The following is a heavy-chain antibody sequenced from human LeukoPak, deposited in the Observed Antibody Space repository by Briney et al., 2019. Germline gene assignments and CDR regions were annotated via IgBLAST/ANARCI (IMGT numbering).Heavy chain of an antibody. CDR1: GFTFSSYG. Sequence: AGGSLRLSCAASGFTFSSYGMHWVRQAPGKGLEWVAVISYDGSNKYYADSVKGRFTISRDNSKNTLYLQMNSLRAEDTAVYYCAKDLGIAEDAFDIWGQGTMVTVSS. CDR3: AKDLGIAEDAFDI. J-gene: IGHJ3*02. CDR2: ISYDGSNK. V-gene: IGHV3-30*18. D-gene: IGHD6-13*01.